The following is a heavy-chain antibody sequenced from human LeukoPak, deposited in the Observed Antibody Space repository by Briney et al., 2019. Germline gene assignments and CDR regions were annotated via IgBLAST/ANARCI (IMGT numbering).Heavy chain of an antibody. CDR3: ARDPYSGSYGDSYYYYMDV. V-gene: IGHV3-48*04. D-gene: IGHD1-26*01. CDR2: ISSSGSTI. J-gene: IGHJ6*03. CDR1: GFTFSSYG. Sequence: GGSLRLSCAASGFTFSSYGMHWVRQAPGKGLEWVSYISSSGSTIYYADSVKGRFTISRDNAKNSLYLQMNSLRAEDTAIYYCARDPYSGSYGDSYYYYMDVWGKGTTVTISS.